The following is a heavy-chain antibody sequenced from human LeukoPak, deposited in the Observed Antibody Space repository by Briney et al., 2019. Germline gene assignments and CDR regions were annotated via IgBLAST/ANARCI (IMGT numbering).Heavy chain of an antibody. J-gene: IGHJ4*02. CDR3: ARARRSVGATLFDY. V-gene: IGHV3-13*01. Sequence: GSLRLSCAASGFTFSSYDMHWVRQATGKGLEWVSAIGTAGDTYYPGSVKGRFTISRENAKNSLYLQMNSLRAGDTAVYYCARARRSVGATLFDYWGQGTLVTVSS. D-gene: IGHD1-26*01. CDR2: IGTAGDT. CDR1: GFTFSSYD.